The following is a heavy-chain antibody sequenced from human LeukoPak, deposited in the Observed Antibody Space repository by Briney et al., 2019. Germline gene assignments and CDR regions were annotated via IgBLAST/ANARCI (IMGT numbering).Heavy chain of an antibody. V-gene: IGHV3-53*01. Sequence: PGGSLRLSCAASGFTVSSNYMSWVRQAPGKGLEWVSVIYSGGSTYYADSVKGRFTISRDNSKNTRYLQMNSLRAEDTAVYYCARRLGGPDRYYYYGMDVWGQGTTVTVSS. CDR2: IYSGGST. CDR3: ARRLGGPDRYYYYGMDV. CDR1: GFTVSSNY. J-gene: IGHJ6*02. D-gene: IGHD1-26*01.